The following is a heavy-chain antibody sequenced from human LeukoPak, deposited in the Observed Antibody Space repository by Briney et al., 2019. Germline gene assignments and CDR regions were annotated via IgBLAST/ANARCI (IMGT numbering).Heavy chain of an antibody. CDR3: ARALGDYYGSGSYD. CDR2: ISSSSSYI. V-gene: IGHV3-21*01. J-gene: IGHJ4*02. CDR1: GFTFSSYW. D-gene: IGHD3-10*01. Sequence: PGGSLRLSCTASGFTFSSYWMNWVRQAPGKGLEWVSSISSSSSYIYYADSVKGRFTISRDNAKNSLYLQMNSLRAEDTAVYYCARALGDYYGSGSYDWGQGTLVTVSS.